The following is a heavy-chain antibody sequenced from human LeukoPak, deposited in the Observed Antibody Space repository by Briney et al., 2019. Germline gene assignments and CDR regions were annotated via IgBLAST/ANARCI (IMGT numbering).Heavy chain of an antibody. CDR2: IYYSGIT. CDR3: ARQPHAFDNWFDP. Sequence: SETLSLTCTVSGGSISGNSYYWGWIRQPPGTGLEWIGKIYYSGITYYNPSLKSRVTISIDTPQNQFSLHLSSVTAADTAFYYCARQPHAFDNWFDPWGQGTLVTVSS. D-gene: IGHD3-10*01. V-gene: IGHV4-39*01. J-gene: IGHJ5*02. CDR1: GGSISGNSYY.